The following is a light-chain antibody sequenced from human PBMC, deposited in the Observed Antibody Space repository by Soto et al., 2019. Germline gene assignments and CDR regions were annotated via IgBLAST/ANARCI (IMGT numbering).Light chain of an antibody. J-gene: IGKJ4*01. CDR1: QGISSY. Sequence: IQLTQSPSSLSASVGDRVTITCRASQGISSYLAWYQQKPGKAPKLLIYAASTLQGGVPSRFSGSGSGTDFTLTISSLQPEDFAIYYCQQRSNWPLTFGGGTQVEIK. CDR3: QQRSNWPLT. V-gene: IGKV1-9*01. CDR2: AAS.